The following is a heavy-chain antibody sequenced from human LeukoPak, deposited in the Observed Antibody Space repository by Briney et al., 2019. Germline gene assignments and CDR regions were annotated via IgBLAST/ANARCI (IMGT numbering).Heavy chain of an antibody. Sequence: TLSLTCTVSGGSISSGGYYWSWIRQHPGKGLEWIGYIYYSGSTYYNPSLKSRVTISVDTSKNQFSLKLSSVTAADTAVYYCARLNYGDYVSWFDPWGQGTLVTVSS. CDR3: ARLNYGDYVSWFDP. J-gene: IGHJ5*02. CDR1: GGSISSGGYY. V-gene: IGHV4-31*03. D-gene: IGHD4-17*01. CDR2: IYYSGST.